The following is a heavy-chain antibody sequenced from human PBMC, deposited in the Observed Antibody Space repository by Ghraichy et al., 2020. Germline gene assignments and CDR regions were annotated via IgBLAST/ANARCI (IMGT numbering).Heavy chain of an antibody. CDR2: ISGSGGST. V-gene: IGHV3-23*01. CDR1: GFTFSSYA. J-gene: IGHJ6*02. D-gene: IGHD6-13*01. Sequence: GESLNISCAASGFTFSSYAMSWVRQAPGKGLEWVSAISGSGGSTYYADSVKGRFTISRDNSKNTLYLQMNSLRAEDTAVYYCAKTLNGGGIGVLDVWGQGTTVTVSS. CDR3: AKTLNGGGIGVLDV.